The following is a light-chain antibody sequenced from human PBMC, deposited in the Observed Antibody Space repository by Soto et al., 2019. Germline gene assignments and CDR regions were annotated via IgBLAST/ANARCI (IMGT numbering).Light chain of an antibody. CDR2: DAS. CDR1: QSVSSY. J-gene: IGKJ1*01. V-gene: IGKV3-20*01. Sequence: EILMTQSPATLSVSPGETATLSCRASQSVSSYLAWYQQKPGQAPRLLIYDASNRATGIPDRFSGSGSGTDFTLTISRLEPEDFAVYFCQVYGSSSKTFGQGTKVDIK. CDR3: QVYGSSSKT.